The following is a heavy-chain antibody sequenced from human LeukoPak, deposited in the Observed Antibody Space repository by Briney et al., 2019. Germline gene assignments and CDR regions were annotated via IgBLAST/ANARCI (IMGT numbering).Heavy chain of an antibody. V-gene: IGHV3-23*01. CDR2: ISGSGGST. J-gene: IGHJ5*02. CDR1: GFTFSSYA. Sequence: GGSLRLSCAASGFTFSSYAMSWVRQAPGEGLEWVSSISGSGGSTYYADSVKGRFTISRDNSKNTLYLQMNSLRAEDTAVYYCAKGYSGPRVSWFDPWGQGTLVNVSS. D-gene: IGHD3-10*01. CDR3: AKGYSGPRVSWFDP.